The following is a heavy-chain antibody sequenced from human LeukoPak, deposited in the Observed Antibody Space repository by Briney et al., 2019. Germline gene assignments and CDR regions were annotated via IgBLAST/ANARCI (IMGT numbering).Heavy chain of an antibody. V-gene: IGHV1-18*01. Sequence: ASVKVSCKASGYTFTSYGISWVRQAPGQGLEWMGWISAYNGNTNYAQKLQGRVTMTTDTSTSTAYMELRRLRSDDTAVYYCARDRYCSSTSCFRFDYWGQGTLVTVSS. CDR1: GYTFTSYG. CDR3: ARDRYCSSTSCFRFDY. CDR2: ISAYNGNT. D-gene: IGHD2-2*01. J-gene: IGHJ4*02.